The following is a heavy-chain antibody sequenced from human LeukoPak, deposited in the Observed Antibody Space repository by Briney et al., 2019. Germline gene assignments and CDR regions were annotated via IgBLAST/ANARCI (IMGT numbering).Heavy chain of an antibody. CDR3: ARGVAEQWLVQRWFDP. D-gene: IGHD6-19*01. V-gene: IGHV3-30*04. J-gene: IGHJ5*02. CDR1: GFTFSSYA. CDR2: ISYDGSNK. Sequence: GRSLRLSCAASGFTFSSYAMHWVRQAPGKGLEWVAVISYDGSNKYYADSVKGRFTISRDNSKNTLYLQMYSLRAEDTAVYYCARGVAEQWLVQRWFDPWGQGTLVTVSS.